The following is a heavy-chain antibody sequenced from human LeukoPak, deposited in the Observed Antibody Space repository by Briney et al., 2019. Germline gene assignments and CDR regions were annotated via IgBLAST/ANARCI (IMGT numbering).Heavy chain of an antibody. CDR3: ARDRYSTSLDAFDI. CDR2: ISPSSSYI. V-gene: IGHV3-21*01. CDR1: GFTFSTYN. J-gene: IGHJ3*02. D-gene: IGHD6-13*01. Sequence: PGGSLRLSCEASGFTFSTYNINWVRQAPGKGLEWVSSISPSSSYIYYADSVKGQFTISRDNAKNSLYLQMNSLRAEDTAVYYCARDRYSTSLDAFDIWGQGTMVTVSS.